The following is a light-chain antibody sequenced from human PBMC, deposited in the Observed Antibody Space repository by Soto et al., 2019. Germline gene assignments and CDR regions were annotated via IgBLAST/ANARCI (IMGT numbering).Light chain of an antibody. Sequence: IQLTQSPSSLSASVGDRVTITCRASRDISIYLAWYQQEPGKAPKLLIYAASTLQSGVPSRFSGSGSGTDFTLSISSLQPEDFATYYCQQVNAYPSTFGGGTKVDIK. CDR1: RDISIY. CDR3: QQVNAYPST. V-gene: IGKV1-9*01. J-gene: IGKJ4*01. CDR2: AAS.